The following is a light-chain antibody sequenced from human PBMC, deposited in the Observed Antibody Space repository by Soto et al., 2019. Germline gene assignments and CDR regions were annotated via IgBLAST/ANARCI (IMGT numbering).Light chain of an antibody. CDR3: QQRSNWTPCT. CDR1: QSVSRY. V-gene: IGKV3-11*01. CDR2: DTS. J-gene: IGKJ1*01. Sequence: EVVLTQSPATLSLSPGERSTLSCRASQSVSRYLAWYQQKPGQAPRLLIFDTSNRATGIPARFSGSGSGTDFTLTISSIEPEDAAVYYCQQRSNWTPCTFGQVTKVEIK.